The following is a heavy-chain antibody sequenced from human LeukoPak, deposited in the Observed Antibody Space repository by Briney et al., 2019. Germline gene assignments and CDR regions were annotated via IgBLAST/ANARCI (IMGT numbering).Heavy chain of an antibody. D-gene: IGHD3-10*01. Sequence: GGSLRLSCAASGFIFSNYWMSWVRQAPGKGPEWVGDIKTDGSDKYYVGSVKGRFTISRDNAKNSLYLQMNSLRAEDTAVYYCARDSLIQYGSGNYWGFDYWGQGILVTVSS. CDR1: GFIFSNYW. CDR2: IKTDGSDK. CDR3: ARDSLIQYGSGNYWGFDY. J-gene: IGHJ4*02. V-gene: IGHV3-7*03.